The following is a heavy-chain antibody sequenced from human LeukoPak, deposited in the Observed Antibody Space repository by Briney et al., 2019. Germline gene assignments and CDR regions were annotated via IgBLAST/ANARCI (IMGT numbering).Heavy chain of an antibody. Sequence: ASVKVSCKASGYTFTSCSISWVRQAPGQGLEWMGWISVYNGNTKYAQKFQGRVTTTTDTSTSTAYMELRSLRSDDTAVYYCARDQLAVAGDFDYWGQGTLVTVSS. D-gene: IGHD6-19*01. CDR3: ARDQLAVAGDFDY. V-gene: IGHV1-18*04. CDR1: GYTFTSCS. J-gene: IGHJ4*02. CDR2: ISVYNGNT.